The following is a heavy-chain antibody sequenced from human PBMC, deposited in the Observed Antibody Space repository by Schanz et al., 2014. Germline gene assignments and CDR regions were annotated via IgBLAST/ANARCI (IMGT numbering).Heavy chain of an antibody. V-gene: IGHV3-23*01. J-gene: IGHJ6*03. CDR1: GFSFSSYT. Sequence: EVQLLESGGGLVQPGESLRLSCAASGFSFSSYTMSWVRQAPGKGLQWVSSLSGDGGTTHYADSVKGRFTISRDSSKNTLYLQMNSLRAEDTAVYYCARDHQWLARYYMDVWGKGTTVTVSS. D-gene: IGHD6-19*01. CDR3: ARDHQWLARYYMDV. CDR2: LSGDGGTT.